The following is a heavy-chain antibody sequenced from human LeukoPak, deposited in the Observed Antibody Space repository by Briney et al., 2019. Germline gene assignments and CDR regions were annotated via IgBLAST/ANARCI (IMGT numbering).Heavy chain of an antibody. D-gene: IGHD3-3*01. CDR3: AKTSYHDFWSAPGSHHYLDV. CDR1: GFTFSSYA. CDR2: ISGSGEST. J-gene: IGHJ6*03. Sequence: GGSLRLSCAASGFTFSSYAMTWVRQGPGKGLEWGGGISGSGESTYYADSVKGRFTISRDNSKNTLYLQMNSLRAEDTAVYYCAKTSYHDFWSAPGSHHYLDVWGTGTTVTVSS. V-gene: IGHV3-23*01.